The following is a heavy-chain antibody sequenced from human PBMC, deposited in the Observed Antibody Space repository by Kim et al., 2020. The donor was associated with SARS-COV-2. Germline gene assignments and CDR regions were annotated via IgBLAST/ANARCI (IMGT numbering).Heavy chain of an antibody. J-gene: IGHJ4*02. Sequence: ASVKVSCKASGYTFTGYYMHWVRQAPGQGLEWMGRINPNSGGTNYAQKFQGRVTMTRDTSISTAYMELSRLRSDDTAVYYCARVRYYDSSGRYYFDYWGQGTLVTVSS. CDR1: GYTFTGYY. CDR3: ARVRYYDSSGRYYFDY. CDR2: INPNSGGT. D-gene: IGHD3-22*01. V-gene: IGHV1-2*06.